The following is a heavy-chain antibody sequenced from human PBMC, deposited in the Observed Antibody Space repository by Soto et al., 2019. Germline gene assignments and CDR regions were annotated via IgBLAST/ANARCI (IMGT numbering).Heavy chain of an antibody. J-gene: IGHJ6*02. CDR2: ISGSGGST. D-gene: IGHD2-8*01. CDR3: AKDQESVVLMVYAISAPLDV. CDR1: GSTFGGYA. Sequence: GGSLRLSCGASGSTFGGYAGSWVRQAPGKGLEWVSAISGSGGSTYYADSVKGRFTISRDNSKNTLYLQMNSLRAEDTAVYYCAKDQESVVLMVYAISAPLDVWGQGTTVTVSS. V-gene: IGHV3-23*01.